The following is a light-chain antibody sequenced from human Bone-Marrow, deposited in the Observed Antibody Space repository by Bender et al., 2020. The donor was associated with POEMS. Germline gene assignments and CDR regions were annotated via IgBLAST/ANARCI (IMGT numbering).Light chain of an antibody. CDR2: DVS. V-gene: IGLV2-14*03. J-gene: IGLJ1*01. Sequence: QSALTQPPSASGSPGQSVIISCTGTSSDVGGYNYVSWYQHHPDKAPKLIIYDVSSRPSGVSNRFSGSKSGNTASLTISGLQAEDEADYYCSSHTSSLDYVFGTGTKVTVL. CDR1: SSDVGGYNY. CDR3: SSHTSSLDYV.